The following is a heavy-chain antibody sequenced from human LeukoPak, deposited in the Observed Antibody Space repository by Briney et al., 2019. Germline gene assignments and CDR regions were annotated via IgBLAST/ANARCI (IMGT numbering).Heavy chain of an antibody. CDR2: IRSKAHGGTV. CDR1: GFTFGDYA. Sequence: GGSLRLSCTASGFTFGDYAMNWFRQAPGKGLEWVGFIRSKAHGGTVDYAASVKGRFIISRDDSKSIAYLQMTSLKTEDTAVYYCAKGHGYWGQGTSVTVSS. CDR3: AKGHGY. V-gene: IGHV3-49*03. J-gene: IGHJ4*02.